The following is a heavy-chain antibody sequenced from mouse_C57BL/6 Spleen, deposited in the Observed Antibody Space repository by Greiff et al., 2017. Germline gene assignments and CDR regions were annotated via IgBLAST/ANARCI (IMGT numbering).Heavy chain of an antibody. V-gene: IGHV1-18*01. CDR1: GYTFTDYN. J-gene: IGHJ2*01. D-gene: IGHD1-1*01. CDR2: INPNNGGT. CDR3: ARSGYYGSSYDY. Sequence: EVQLQQSGPELVKPGASVKLPCKASGYTFTDYNMDWVKQSHGKSLEWIGDINPNNGGTIYNQKFKGKATLTVDKSSSTAYMELRSLTSEDTAVYYCARSGYYGSSYDYWGQGTTLTVSS.